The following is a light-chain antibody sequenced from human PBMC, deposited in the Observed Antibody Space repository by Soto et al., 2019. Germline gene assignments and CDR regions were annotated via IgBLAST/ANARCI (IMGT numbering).Light chain of an antibody. J-gene: IGKJ4*01. Sequence: DIQMTQSPSSLSASVGDRVTVTCRASQGISSFLAWYQQKPGKVPKLLIYAASTLQPGVPSRFSGRGYGTDFTLTISSLQPEDVATYYCQKYDSAPSLTFGGGTKVEIK. CDR2: AAS. CDR1: QGISSF. V-gene: IGKV1-27*01. CDR3: QKYDSAPSLT.